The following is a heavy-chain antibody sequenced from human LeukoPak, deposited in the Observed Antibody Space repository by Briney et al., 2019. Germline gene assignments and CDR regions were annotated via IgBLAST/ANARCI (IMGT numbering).Heavy chain of an antibody. CDR3: ARAYSGNYYNWFDP. CDR2: INSDGTST. J-gene: IGHJ5*02. D-gene: IGHD1-26*01. CDR1: GFTFSSNW. V-gene: IGHV3-74*01. Sequence: PGGSLRLSCAASGFTFSSNWMHWVRQAPGKGLVWVSRINSDGTSTIYADSVKGRFTTSRDNAKNTLYLQMNILRAEDTAVYYCARAYSGNYYNWFDPWGQGTLVTISS.